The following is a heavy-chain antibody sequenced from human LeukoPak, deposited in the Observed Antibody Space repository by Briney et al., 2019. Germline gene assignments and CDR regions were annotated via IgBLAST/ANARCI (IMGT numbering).Heavy chain of an antibody. J-gene: IGHJ5*02. V-gene: IGHV4-59*01. CDR2: IYYSGST. Sequence: PSETLSLTCTVSGGSISSYYWSWIRQPPGKGLEWIGYIYYSGSTNYNPSLKSRVTISVDTSKNQFSLKLSSVTAADTAVYYCARDNYVEYYGSGANWFDPWGQGTLVTVPS. D-gene: IGHD3-10*01. CDR1: GGSISSYY. CDR3: ARDNYVEYYGSGANWFDP.